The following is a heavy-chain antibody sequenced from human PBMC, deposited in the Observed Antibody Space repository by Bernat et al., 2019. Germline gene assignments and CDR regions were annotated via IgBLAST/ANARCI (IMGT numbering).Heavy chain of an antibody. CDR1: GGSFSSYY. D-gene: IGHD3-3*01. J-gene: IGHJ3*02. V-gene: IGHV4-59*08. CDR2: IYYSGST. Sequence: QVQLQQWGAGLLKPSETLSLTCAVYGGSFSSYYWSWIRQPPGKGLEWIGYIYYSGSTNYNPSLKSRVTISVDTSKNQFSLKLSSVTAADTAVYYCARHHSPTYYDFWSGYYHAFDIWGQGTMVTVSS. CDR3: ARHHSPTYYDFWSGYYHAFDI.